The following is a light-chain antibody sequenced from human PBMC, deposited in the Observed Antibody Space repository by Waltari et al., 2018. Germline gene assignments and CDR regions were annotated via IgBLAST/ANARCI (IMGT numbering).Light chain of an antibody. V-gene: IGKV3-11*01. CDR1: ESVTSH. J-gene: IGKJ4*01. CDR2: DVF. CDR3: QQRIAWPLT. Sequence: EIVLTQSPATLSLSPGERATLSCRASESVTSHFAWYQQKHSQAPRLLIDDVFTRATGIPARFSGSVSGTDFILTISSLEPEDFAVYYCQQRIAWPLTFGGGTKVEIK.